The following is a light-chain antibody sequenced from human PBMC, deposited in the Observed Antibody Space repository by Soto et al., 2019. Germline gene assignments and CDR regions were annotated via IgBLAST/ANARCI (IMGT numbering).Light chain of an antibody. CDR2: EVS. CDR1: SSDVGIYNY. Sequence: QSVLTQPASVSGSPGQSIAISCTGSSSDVGIYNYVSWYQQHPGKVPKLIIYEVSNRPSGVSNRFSGSKSGNTASLTISGLQAEDEADYYCSSYTTSSSRVFGNGTKFTVL. V-gene: IGLV2-14*01. J-gene: IGLJ1*01. CDR3: SSYTTSSSRV.